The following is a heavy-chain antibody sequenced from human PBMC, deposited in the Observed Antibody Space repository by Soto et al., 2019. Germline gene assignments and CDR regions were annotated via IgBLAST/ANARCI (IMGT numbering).Heavy chain of an antibody. J-gene: IGHJ5*01. CDR1: GYSFAGYW. V-gene: IGHV5-10-1*01. CDR3: ARQIYYSDTGPNFQYQFDS. Sequence: PGESLKISCKGSGYSFAGYWITWVRQKPGKGLEWMGRIDPSDSQTYYSPSFRGHVTISVTKSITTVFLQWSSLRASDTAMYYCARQIYYSDTGPNFQYQFDSLGQGAQVTVSS. CDR2: IDPSDSQT. D-gene: IGHD3-22*01.